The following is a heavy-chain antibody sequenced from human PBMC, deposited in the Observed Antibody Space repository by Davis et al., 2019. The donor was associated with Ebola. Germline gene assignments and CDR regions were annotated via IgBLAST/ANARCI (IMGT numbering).Heavy chain of an antibody. V-gene: IGHV3-33*01. CDR1: GFTFSSYG. CDR3: ARDEVDYYYYGSGINAP. J-gene: IGHJ5*02. D-gene: IGHD3-10*01. Sequence: GESLKISCAASGFTFSSYGMHWVRQAPGKGLEWVAVIWYDGSNKYYADSVKGRFTISRDNSKNTLYLQMNSLRAEDTAVYYCARDEVDYYYYGSGINAPWGQGTLVTVSS. CDR2: IWYDGSNK.